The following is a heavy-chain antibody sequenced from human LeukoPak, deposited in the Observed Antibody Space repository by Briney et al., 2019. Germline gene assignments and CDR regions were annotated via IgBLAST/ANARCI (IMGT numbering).Heavy chain of an antibody. CDR3: ARGGVDSQVGDDY. CDR1: GGSFSGYY. D-gene: IGHD2-15*01. Sequence: SETLSLTCAVYGGSFSGYYWSWIRQPPGKGLEWIGEINHSGSTNYNPSLKSRVTISVDTSKNQFSLKLSSATAADTAVYYCARGGVDSQVGDDYWGQGTLVTVSS. CDR2: INHSGST. J-gene: IGHJ4*02. V-gene: IGHV4-34*01.